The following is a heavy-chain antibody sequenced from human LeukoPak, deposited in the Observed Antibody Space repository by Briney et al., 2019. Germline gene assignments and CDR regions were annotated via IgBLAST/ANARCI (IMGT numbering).Heavy chain of an antibody. V-gene: IGHV4-34*01. CDR1: GGSFSGYY. CDR2: MNHSGST. CDR3: AREVSGSSWNYYYYYYMDV. J-gene: IGHJ6*03. D-gene: IGHD6-13*01. Sequence: SETLSLTCAVYGGSFSGYYWSWIRQPPGKGLEWIGEMNHSGSTNYNPSLKSRVTISVDTSKNQFSLKLSSVTAADTAVYYCAREVSGSSWNYYYYYYMDVWGKGTTVTVSS.